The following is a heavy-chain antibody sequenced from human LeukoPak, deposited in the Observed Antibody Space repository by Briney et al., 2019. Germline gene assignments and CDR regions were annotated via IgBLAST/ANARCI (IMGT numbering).Heavy chain of an antibody. CDR1: GFTFSRYW. CDR2: IRQDGSET. CDR3: ARMDYYTSGTYTYPNFDY. Sequence: GGSLRLSCAASGFTFSRYWMSWVRQAPGQGLEWVATIRQDGSETYYVDSVKSRFTISRGNAKNSLHLQMNSLRAEDAAVFYCARMDYYTSGTYTYPNFDYWGQGTLVTVSS. D-gene: IGHD3-10*01. J-gene: IGHJ4*02. V-gene: IGHV3-7*03.